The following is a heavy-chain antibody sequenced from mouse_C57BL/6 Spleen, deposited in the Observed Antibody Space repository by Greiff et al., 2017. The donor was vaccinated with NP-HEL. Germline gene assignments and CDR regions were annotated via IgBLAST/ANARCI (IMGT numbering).Heavy chain of an antibody. Sequence: VPLQQPGAELVKPGASVTMSCKASGYTFTSYWITWVKQRPGQGLEWIGDLYPGSGSTNYNEKFKSKATLTVDTSSSTAYMQLSSLTSEDSAVYYCALLSPWYFDVWGTGTTVTVSS. CDR2: LYPGSGST. CDR3: ALLSPWYFDV. J-gene: IGHJ1*03. CDR1: GYTFTSYW. D-gene: IGHD1-1*01. V-gene: IGHV1-55*01.